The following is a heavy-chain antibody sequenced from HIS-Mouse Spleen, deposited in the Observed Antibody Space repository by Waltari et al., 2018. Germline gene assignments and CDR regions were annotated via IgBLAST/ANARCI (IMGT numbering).Heavy chain of an antibody. D-gene: IGHD1-26*01. CDR3: ARDRELYFDY. Sequence: QLQLQESGPGLVKPSETLSLTCTVSGGSISSSSYYWGWIRQPPGTGLEWIGSIYDSGSTYYNPSLKSRVTISVDTSKNQCSLKLSSVTAADTAVYYCARDRELYFDYWGQGTLVTVSS. CDR2: IYDSGST. V-gene: IGHV4-39*07. CDR1: GGSISSSSYY. J-gene: IGHJ4*02.